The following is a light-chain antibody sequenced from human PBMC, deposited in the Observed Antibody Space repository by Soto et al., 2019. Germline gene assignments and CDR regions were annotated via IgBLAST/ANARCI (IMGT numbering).Light chain of an antibody. V-gene: IGKV3-11*01. Sequence: EIVLTQSPDSLSLSPGDRATLSCRASQSVGGHLAWYQQRPGQAPRLLIFDTSVTATGIPARFRGSGSETDLTLTISSLEPEDSAVYYCQQRHIWPLTFGGGTRLEI. CDR2: DTS. J-gene: IGKJ4*01. CDR3: QQRHIWPLT. CDR1: QSVGGH.